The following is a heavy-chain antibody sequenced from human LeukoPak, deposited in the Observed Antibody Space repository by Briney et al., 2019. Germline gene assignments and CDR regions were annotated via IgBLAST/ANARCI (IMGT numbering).Heavy chain of an antibody. V-gene: IGHV4-61*01. CDR1: GGSLSSGSYY. CDR3: ARMLGYCSSTSCPIGGHPRYYHGMDV. D-gene: IGHD2-2*01. CDR2: IYYSGSA. Sequence: SETLSLTCTVSGGSLSSGSYYWSWIRQPPGKGLEWIGYIYYSGSANYNPSFKSRVTILVDKSKKQFSLKLSSVTAADTAVYYCARMLGYCSSTSCPIGGHPRYYHGMDVWGQGTTVTVSS. J-gene: IGHJ6*02.